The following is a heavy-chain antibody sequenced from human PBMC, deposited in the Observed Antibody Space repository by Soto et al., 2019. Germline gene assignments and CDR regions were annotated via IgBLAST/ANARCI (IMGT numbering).Heavy chain of an antibody. V-gene: IGHV3-23*01. D-gene: IGHD2-15*01. CDR1: GFTFSSYA. CDR2: ISGSGGGT. Sequence: HPGGSLRLSCAASGFTFSSYAMSWVRQAPGKGLEWVSAISGSGGGTYYAGSVKGRFTISRDNAKNTLYLQMNSLRAEDTAVYYCARAYSGRLPRRADYYFAMDVWGQGTTVTVSS. J-gene: IGHJ6*02. CDR3: ARAYSGRLPRRADYYFAMDV.